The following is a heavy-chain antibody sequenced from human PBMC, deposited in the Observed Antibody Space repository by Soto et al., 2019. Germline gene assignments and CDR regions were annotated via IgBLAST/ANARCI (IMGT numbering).Heavy chain of an antibody. CDR2: LSGSSDYI. D-gene: IGHD2-15*01. CDR1: GFTFGSHS. Sequence: EVQLVESGGGLVKPGGSLRLSCAASGFTFGSHSMFWVRQAPGKGLEWVASLSGSSDYIFHADSVKGRFAISRDNAKNSLYLQMDSLSAEDTAVYYCARGGIVVLGAATRTLDYWGQGTLVTVSS. V-gene: IGHV3-21*01. CDR3: ARGGIVVLGAATRTLDY. J-gene: IGHJ4*02.